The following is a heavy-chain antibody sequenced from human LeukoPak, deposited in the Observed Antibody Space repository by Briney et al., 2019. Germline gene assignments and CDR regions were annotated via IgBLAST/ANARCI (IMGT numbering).Heavy chain of an antibody. Sequence: GGSLRLSCEVSGFTFSSYHMNWVRQAPGKGLEWVSSISSSGSYIYYADSLTGRFTISRDNAKNSLYLQMNSLRAEDTAVYYCAELGITMIGGVWGKGTTVTISS. CDR2: ISSSGSYI. J-gene: IGHJ6*04. D-gene: IGHD3-10*02. V-gene: IGHV3-21*01. CDR1: GFTFSSYH. CDR3: AELGITMIGGV.